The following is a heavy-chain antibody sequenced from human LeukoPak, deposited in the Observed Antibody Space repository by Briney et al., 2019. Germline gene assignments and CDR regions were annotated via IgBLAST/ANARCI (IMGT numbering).Heavy chain of an antibody. CDR2: IYSGGST. CDR3: ARPEDSGHDLVY. D-gene: IGHD5-12*01. V-gene: IGHV3-53*04. CDR1: GFTVSSNY. Sequence: GGSLRLSCAASGFTVSSNYMSWVRQAPGKGLEWVSVIYSGGSTYYADSVKGRFTISRHSSKNTLYLQMNSLRAEDTAVYYCARPEDSGHDLVYWGQGALVTVSS. J-gene: IGHJ4*02.